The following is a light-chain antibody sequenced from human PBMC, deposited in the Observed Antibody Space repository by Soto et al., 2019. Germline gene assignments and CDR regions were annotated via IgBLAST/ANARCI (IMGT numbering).Light chain of an antibody. Sequence: IVMAQSAYALAGSLGGGSTSEFKSSQRVFYSPYNKNYLASYQQKPGQPPKLLIYWASTRESGVPDRFSGSGSGTGFTLTISSLQAEDVAVYYCQKYYSTPWTFGEGTKVDIK. CDR2: WAS. CDR3: QKYYSTPWT. V-gene: IGKV4-1*01. CDR1: QRVFYSPYNKNY. J-gene: IGKJ1*01.